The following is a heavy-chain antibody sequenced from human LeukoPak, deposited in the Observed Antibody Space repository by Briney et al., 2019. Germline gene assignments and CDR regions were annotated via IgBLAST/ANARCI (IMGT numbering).Heavy chain of an antibody. CDR3: ARTMVRGVIDGFDP. V-gene: IGHV1-8*01. D-gene: IGHD3-10*01. CDR2: MNPNSGNT. Sequence: ASVKVSCKASGYTFTSYDINWVRQATGQGLEWMGWMNPNSGNTGYAQKFQGRVTMTRNTSISTAYMELSSLGSEDTAVYYCARTMVRGVIDGFDPWGQGTLVTVSS. J-gene: IGHJ5*02. CDR1: GYTFTSYD.